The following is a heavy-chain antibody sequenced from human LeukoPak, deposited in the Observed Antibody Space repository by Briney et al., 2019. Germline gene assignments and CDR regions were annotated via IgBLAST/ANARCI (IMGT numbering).Heavy chain of an antibody. D-gene: IGHD6-19*01. CDR1: GFTFSSYD. V-gene: IGHV3-13*01. CDR3: AREIVGSGFDY. Sequence: GGSLRLSCAASGFTFSSYDIHWVRQATGKGLEWVSAIGTAGDTYYPGSVKGRFTISRENAKNSLYLQMNSLRSEDTAVYYCAREIVGSGFDYWGQGTLVTVSS. J-gene: IGHJ4*02. CDR2: IGTAGDT.